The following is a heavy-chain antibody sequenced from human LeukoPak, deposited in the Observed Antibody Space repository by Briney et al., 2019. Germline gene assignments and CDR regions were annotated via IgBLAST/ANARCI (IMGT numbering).Heavy chain of an antibody. D-gene: IGHD6-19*01. CDR1: GFTFSSNA. J-gene: IGHJ5*02. CDR2: ISTGGGST. V-gene: IGHV3-23*01. Sequence: GGSLRLSCAASGFTFSSNAMSWVRQAPGKGLEWVSAISTGGGSTYYADSVKGRFTISRDNSKNTLYLQMNSLRDEDTAVYYCARDSSGWYDHWGQGTLVTVSS. CDR3: ARDSSGWYDH.